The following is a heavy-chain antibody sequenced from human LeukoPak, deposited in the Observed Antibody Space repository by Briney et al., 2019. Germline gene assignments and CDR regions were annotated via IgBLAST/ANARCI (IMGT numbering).Heavy chain of an antibody. D-gene: IGHD2-2*01. CDR2: IYPGDSDT. CDR3: ARGQYDCSSTSCYWWFDP. Sequence: GESLKISCKGSGYSFTSYWIGWVRQMPGKGLEWMGIIYPGDSDTRYSPSFQGQVTISADKSISTAYLQWSSLKASDTAMYYCARGQYDCSSTSCYWWFDPWGQGTLVTVSS. CDR1: GYSFTSYW. J-gene: IGHJ5*02. V-gene: IGHV5-51*01.